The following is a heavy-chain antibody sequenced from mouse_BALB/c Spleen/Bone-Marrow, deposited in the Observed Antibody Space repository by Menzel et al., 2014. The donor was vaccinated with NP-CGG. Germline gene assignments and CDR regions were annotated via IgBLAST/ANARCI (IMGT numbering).Heavy chain of an antibody. CDR1: GYTFTSYV. Sequence: EVHLVESGPELVKPGASVKMSCKASGYTFTSYVMHWVKQKPGQGLEWIGYINPYNDGTKYNEKFKGKATLTSDKSSGTAYMELSSLTSEDSAVYYCARPGGNYVLYAMDYWGQGTSVTVSS. CDR2: INPYNDGT. J-gene: IGHJ4*01. V-gene: IGHV1-14*01. CDR3: ARPGGNYVLYAMDY. D-gene: IGHD2-1*01.